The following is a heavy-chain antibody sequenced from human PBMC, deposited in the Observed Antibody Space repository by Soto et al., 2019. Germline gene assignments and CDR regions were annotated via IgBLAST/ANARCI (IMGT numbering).Heavy chain of an antibody. D-gene: IGHD3-22*01. CDR3: ASAFVGGYYDFDF. Sequence: RHWNAASEFNSGNYGRRWISQVPGKGLEWVAVIWYDGSNKYYADSVKGRFTISRDNSKNTLYLQMNSLRAEDTAVYYCASAFVGGYYDFDFWGQGTLVTVSS. CDR1: EFNSGNYG. J-gene: IGHJ4*02. CDR2: IWYDGSNK. V-gene: IGHV3-33*01.